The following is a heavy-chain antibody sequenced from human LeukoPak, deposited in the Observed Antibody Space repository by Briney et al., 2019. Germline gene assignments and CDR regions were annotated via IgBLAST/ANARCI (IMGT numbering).Heavy chain of an antibody. CDR2: IYHSGST. CDR1: GYSISSGYY. Sequence: PSETLSLTCTVSGYSISSGYYWGWIRQPPGKGLEWIGSIYHSGSTYYNPSLKSRVTISVDTSKNQFSLKLSSVTAADTAVYYCASGEQWLVESYYYYYGMDVWGQGTTVTVSS. D-gene: IGHD6-19*01. J-gene: IGHJ6*02. CDR3: ASGEQWLVESYYYYYGMDV. V-gene: IGHV4-38-2*02.